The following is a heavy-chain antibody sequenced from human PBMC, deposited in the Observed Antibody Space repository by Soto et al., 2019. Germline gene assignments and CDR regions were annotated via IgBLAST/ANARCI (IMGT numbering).Heavy chain of an antibody. V-gene: IGHV3-48*01. CDR1: GFTFSSYS. D-gene: IGHD3-10*01. J-gene: IGHJ5*02. CDR3: ARAPQRILIWFAPNWFDP. CDR2: ISSSSSTI. Sequence: EVQLVESGGGLVQPGGSLRLSCAASGFTFSSYSMNWVRQAPGKGLEWVSYISSSSSTIYYADSVKGRFTISRDNAKNSLYLQMNSLRAEDTAVYYCARAPQRILIWFAPNWFDPWGQGTLVTVSS.